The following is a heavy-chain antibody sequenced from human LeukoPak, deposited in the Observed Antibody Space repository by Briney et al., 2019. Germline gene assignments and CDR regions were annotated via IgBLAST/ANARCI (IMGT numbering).Heavy chain of an antibody. D-gene: IGHD6-19*01. V-gene: IGHV3-7*01. CDR2: IKQDGSEK. CDR1: GFTFGSLW. Sequence: AGPLRLACEASGFTFGSLWMSWVGQALGKGLEWVAIIKQDGSEKDYVDSVTGRFTISRDNAKNSLYLQMNSLRDEDTAVYYCARDTSAWRYGMDVWGQGTTVTVSS. CDR3: ARDTSAWRYGMDV. J-gene: IGHJ6*02.